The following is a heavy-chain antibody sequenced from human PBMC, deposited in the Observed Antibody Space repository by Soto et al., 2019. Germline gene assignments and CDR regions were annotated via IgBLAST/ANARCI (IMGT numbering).Heavy chain of an antibody. CDR3: AKEDSGFSGYMDV. CDR1: GFTCYNHL. D-gene: IGHD3-10*01. J-gene: IGHJ6*03. CDR2: ITWSSDSM. V-gene: IGHV3-9*01. Sequence: EVQLVESGGGLVQPGRSLRLSCGGSGFTCYNHLMHWVRQAPGSGLEWVSGITWSSDSMGYADSVKGRFTISRDNAKNSLYLQMNSLRPEDTALYYCAKEDSGFSGYMDVWGKGTTVTVSS.